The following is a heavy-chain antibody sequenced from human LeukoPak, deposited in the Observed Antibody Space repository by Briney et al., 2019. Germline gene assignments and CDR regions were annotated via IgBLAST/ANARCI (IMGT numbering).Heavy chain of an antibody. CDR2: INHSGGT. CDR3: ARVQVNDYH. Sequence: SETLSLTCAVYGGSLSGYYWTWIRPPPGKGLEWIGEINHSGGTNYNPSLKSRVIILIDTPKNQFALKLSSVTAADTAVYYCARVQVNDYHWGQGTLVTVST. V-gene: IGHV4-34*01. D-gene: IGHD1-1*01. CDR1: GGSLSGYY. J-gene: IGHJ5*02.